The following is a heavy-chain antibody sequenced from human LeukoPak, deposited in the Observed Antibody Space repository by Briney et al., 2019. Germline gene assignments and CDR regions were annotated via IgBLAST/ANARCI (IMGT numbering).Heavy chain of an antibody. Sequence: PGRSLRLSCAASGFTFSSYGMHWVRQAPGKGLEWVSSISSSSRYIYYADSVKGRFTISRDNAKNSLYLQMNSLRAEDTAMYYCARAVYYSNYLGYWGQGTLVTASS. D-gene: IGHD3-10*01. V-gene: IGHV3-21*01. CDR3: ARAVYYSNYLGY. CDR2: ISSSSRYI. CDR1: GFTFSSYG. J-gene: IGHJ4*01.